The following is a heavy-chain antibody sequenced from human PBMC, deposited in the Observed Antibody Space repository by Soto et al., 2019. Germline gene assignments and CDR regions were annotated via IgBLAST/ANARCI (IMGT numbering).Heavy chain of an antibody. Sequence: GGSLRLSCAASGFTFSSYGMIWVRQAPGKGLEWVSAISGSGDTSYYADSVKGRFTISRDNSKNTLFLQMNSLRAEDTAVYYCAKGLGAFGVTPGSWGQGTLVTVSS. J-gene: IGHJ5*02. V-gene: IGHV3-23*01. CDR2: ISGSGDTS. CDR1: GFTFSSYG. D-gene: IGHD3-16*01. CDR3: AKGLGAFGVTPGS.